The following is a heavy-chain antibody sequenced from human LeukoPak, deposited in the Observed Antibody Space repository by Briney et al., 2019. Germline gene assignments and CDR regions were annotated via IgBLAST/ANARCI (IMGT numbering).Heavy chain of an antibody. CDR2: IYYSGST. V-gene: IGHV4-59*01. CDR3: ATGRHYDSSGYYFW. CDR1: GGSISSYY. Sequence: PSETLSLTCTVSGGSISSYYWSWIRQPPGKGLEWIGYIYYSGSTNYNPSLKSRVTISVDTSKNQFSLKLSSVTAADTAVYYCATGRHYDSSGYYFWWGQGTLVTVSS. D-gene: IGHD3-22*01. J-gene: IGHJ4*02.